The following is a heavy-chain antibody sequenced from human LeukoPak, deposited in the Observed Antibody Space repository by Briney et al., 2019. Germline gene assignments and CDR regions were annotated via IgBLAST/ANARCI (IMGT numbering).Heavy chain of an antibody. CDR3: ARGSSGSYSRWWYFDL. V-gene: IGHV5-51*01. CDR2: IYPGDSDT. Sequence: KPGESLKISCKGSGDRFTSYWIGWVRQMPGKGLEWMGIIYPGDSDTRYSPAFQGQVTLSADKSSSTGYLQWSSLKASDTAMYYCARGSSGSYSRWWYFDLWGRGTLVTVSS. J-gene: IGHJ2*01. CDR1: GDRFTSYW. D-gene: IGHD3-10*01.